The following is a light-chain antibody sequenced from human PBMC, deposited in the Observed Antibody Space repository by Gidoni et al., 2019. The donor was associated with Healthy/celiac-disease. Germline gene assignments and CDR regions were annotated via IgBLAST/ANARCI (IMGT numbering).Light chain of an antibody. CDR2: AAS. J-gene: IGKJ1*01. V-gene: IGKV1-39*01. CDR3: QQSYSTPRT. Sequence: DIQMTQSPSSLSASVGDRVTITCRASQSISSYLNWYQQKPGKAPKLLIYAASSLQSGVQSRFSGSGSGKDFTLTINSLQPEDFATYYCQQSYSTPRTFGQGTKVEIK. CDR1: QSISSY.